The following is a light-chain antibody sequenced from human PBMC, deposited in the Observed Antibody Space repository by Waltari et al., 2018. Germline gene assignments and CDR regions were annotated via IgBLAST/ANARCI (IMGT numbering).Light chain of an antibody. CDR3: QQGNFYPYS. CDR2: YAN. V-gene: IGKV1-39*01. CDR1: QDITGH. J-gene: IGKJ2*03. Sequence: IQMSQSPSSLSASVGDRVTITCRASQDITGHLNWFQQKPGKAPKLLIYYANRLLKGVTPRFSGSGSGTEFTLTITSLQPEDFGIYFCQQGNFYPYSFGQGTSVEIK.